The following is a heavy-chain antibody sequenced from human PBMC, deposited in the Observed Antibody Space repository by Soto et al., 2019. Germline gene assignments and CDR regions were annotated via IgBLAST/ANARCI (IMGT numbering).Heavy chain of an antibody. CDR2: ISAYNAHT. J-gene: IGHJ6*02. CDR1: GYTFTSYG. V-gene: IGHV1-18*04. Sequence: ASVKVSCKASGYTFTSYGISWVPQAPGQGLEWMGWISAYNAHTNYAQKLQGRVTMTTDTSTSTAYMELRSLRSDDTAVYYCARPTSYPHYGMEVWGQGTTLAVSS. CDR3: ARPTSYPHYGMEV.